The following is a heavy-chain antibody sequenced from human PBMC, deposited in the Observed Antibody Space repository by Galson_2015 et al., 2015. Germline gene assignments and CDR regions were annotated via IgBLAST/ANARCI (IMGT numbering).Heavy chain of an antibody. D-gene: IGHD3-10*01. CDR2: IYYSGST. J-gene: IGHJ6*02. CDR3: ARAYVVRGEMYGMTS. Sequence: SETLSLTCTVSGGSISSYYWSWIRQPPGKGLEWIGYIYYSGSTNYNPSLKSRVTISVDTSKNQFSLKLSSVTAADTAVYYCARAYVVRGEMYGMTSGAKGPRSPSP. CDR1: GGSISSYY. V-gene: IGHV4-59*01.